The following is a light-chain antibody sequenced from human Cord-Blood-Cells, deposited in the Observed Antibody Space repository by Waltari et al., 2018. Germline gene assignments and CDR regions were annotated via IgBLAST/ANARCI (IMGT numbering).Light chain of an antibody. Sequence: QSALTQPASVSGSPGQSITISCTGTSSDVGGYNYVSWYQQHPGKAPKLMIYEVSNRPSGCSNRFACSKAGNTASLTISGLQAEDEADYYGSSYTSSSTLVFGTVTKVTVL. CDR1: SSDVGGYNY. CDR2: EVS. J-gene: IGLJ1*01. V-gene: IGLV2-14*01. CDR3: SSYTSSSTLV.